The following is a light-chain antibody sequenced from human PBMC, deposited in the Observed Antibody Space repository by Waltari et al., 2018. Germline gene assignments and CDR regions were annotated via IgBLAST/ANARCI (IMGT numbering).Light chain of an antibody. CDR1: QSVTTN. CDR2: GAS. J-gene: IGKJ2*01. Sequence: EIVMAQSPASLSVSPGERAIFSCRASQSVTTNVAWYQQKPGQPPRLLIYGASTRATDIPARFSGSGSGTDFTLTINSLQPADFATYYCQQTYSAPYTFGQGTKLDIK. V-gene: IGKV3-15*01. CDR3: QQTYSAPYT.